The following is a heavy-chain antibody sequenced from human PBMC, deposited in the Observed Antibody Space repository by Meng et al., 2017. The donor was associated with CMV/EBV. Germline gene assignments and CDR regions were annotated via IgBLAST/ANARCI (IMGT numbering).Heavy chain of an antibody. J-gene: IGHJ3*02. CDR3: ARDGITIFGVVCDI. CDR2: IIPILGIA. Sequence: SVKVSCKASGGTFSSYAISWVRQAPGQGLEWMGGIIPILGIANYAQKFQGRVTITADKSTSTAYMELSSLRSEDTAVYYCARDGITIFGVVCDIWGQGTMVTVSS. D-gene: IGHD3-3*01. V-gene: IGHV1-69*10. CDR1: GGTFSSYA.